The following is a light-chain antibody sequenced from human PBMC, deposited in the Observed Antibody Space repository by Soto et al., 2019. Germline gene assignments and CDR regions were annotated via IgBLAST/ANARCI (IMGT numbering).Light chain of an antibody. CDR1: QGISSY. Sequence: AFLVAQSPSSLSASTRDIVTITCRASQGISSYLAWYQQKPGKAPKLLIYDASTLESGVPSRFSGSGSGTDFTLTISSLQPEDIATYYCQQYDNSPLTCGHGTKGDIK. CDR2: DAS. CDR3: QQYDNSPLT. J-gene: IGKJ3*01. V-gene: IGKV1-8*01.